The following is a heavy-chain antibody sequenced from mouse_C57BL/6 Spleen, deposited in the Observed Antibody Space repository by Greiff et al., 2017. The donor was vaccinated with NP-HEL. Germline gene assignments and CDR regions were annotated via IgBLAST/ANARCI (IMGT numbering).Heavy chain of an antibody. Sequence: VQLQQSGAELVKPGASVKISCKASGYAFSSYWMNWVKQRPGKGLEWIGQIYPGDGDTNYNGKFKGKATLTADKSSSTAYMQLSSLTSEDSAVYFCARHYYGSRNCDYWGQGTTLTVSS. D-gene: IGHD1-1*01. CDR3: ARHYYGSRNCDY. CDR2: IYPGDGDT. CDR1: GYAFSSYW. V-gene: IGHV1-80*01. J-gene: IGHJ2*01.